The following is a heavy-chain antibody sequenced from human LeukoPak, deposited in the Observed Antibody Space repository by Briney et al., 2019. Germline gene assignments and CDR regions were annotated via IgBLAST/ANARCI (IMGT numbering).Heavy chain of an antibody. V-gene: IGHV5-51*01. CDR3: ARGLWFGELFYGMDV. D-gene: IGHD3-10*01. CDR1: GYSFTSYW. J-gene: IGHJ6*04. Sequence: GESLKISCKGSGYSFTSYWIGWVRQMPGKGLEWMGIIYPGDSDTRYSPSFQGQVTISADKSISTAYLQWSSLKASDTAMYYCARGLWFGELFYGMDVWGKGTTVTVSS. CDR2: IYPGDSDT.